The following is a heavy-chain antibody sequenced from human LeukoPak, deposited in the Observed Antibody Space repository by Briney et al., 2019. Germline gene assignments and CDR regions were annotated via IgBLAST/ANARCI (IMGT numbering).Heavy chain of an antibody. CDR2: IWYDGSNK. Sequence: GGSLRLSCAASGFTFSSYGMPWVRQAPGKGLEWVAVIWYDGSNKYYANSVKGRFTISRDNSKNTLYLQMNSLRAEDTAVYYCARDLGGSYYGMDVWGQGTTVTVSS. D-gene: IGHD1-26*01. V-gene: IGHV3-33*01. CDR3: ARDLGGSYYGMDV. J-gene: IGHJ6*02. CDR1: GFTFSSYG.